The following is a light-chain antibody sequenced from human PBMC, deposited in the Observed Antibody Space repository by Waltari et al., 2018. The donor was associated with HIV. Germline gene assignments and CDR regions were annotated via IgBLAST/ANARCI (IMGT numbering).Light chain of an antibody. Sequence: IQMTQSPSILSASVGDRVTITCRASQNVESWLAWYQQRPGSAPKLLIYKASTLEYGVPARFSGSGSGTDFTLTINSLQPDDFATYYCQQYNSDFYTFGQGTRLELK. CDR2: KAS. V-gene: IGKV1-5*03. CDR3: QQYNSDFYT. J-gene: IGKJ2*01. CDR1: QNVESW.